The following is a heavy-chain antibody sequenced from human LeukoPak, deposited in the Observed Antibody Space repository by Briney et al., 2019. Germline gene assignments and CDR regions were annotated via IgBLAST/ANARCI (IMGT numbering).Heavy chain of an antibody. V-gene: IGHV7-4-1*02. Sequence: ASVKVSCKASGYTFNSYALDWVRQAPGQGLEWMGWINTNTGNPTYAQGFTGRFVFSLDTSVSTAYVEISSLKAEDTAVYYCARARYCIGSTCPAGYYGMDVWGQGTTVTVSS. CDR1: GYTFNSYA. D-gene: IGHD2-15*01. J-gene: IGHJ6*02. CDR3: ARARYCIGSTCPAGYYGMDV. CDR2: INTNTGNP.